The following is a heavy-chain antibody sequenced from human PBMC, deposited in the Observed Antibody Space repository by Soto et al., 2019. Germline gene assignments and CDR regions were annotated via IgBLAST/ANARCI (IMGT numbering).Heavy chain of an antibody. J-gene: IGHJ6*04. CDR2: INPNSGGT. CDR1: GYTFTGYY. CDR3: ARVVAGTLYYYYGMDV. V-gene: IGHV1-2*02. D-gene: IGHD6-19*01. Sequence: QVQLVQSGAEVKKPGASVKVSCKASGYTFTGYYMHWVRQAPGQGLEWMGWINPNSGGTNYAQKFQGRVTMTRDTSISSAYMELSRLRSDDTAMYYCARVVAGTLYYYYGMDVWGKGTTVTVSS.